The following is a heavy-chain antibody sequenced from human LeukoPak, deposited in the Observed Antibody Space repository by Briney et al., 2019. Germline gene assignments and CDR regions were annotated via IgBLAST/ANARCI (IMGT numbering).Heavy chain of an antibody. CDR1: GFTFSSYA. J-gene: IGHJ4*02. Sequence: PGGSLRLSCAASGFTFSSYAMSWVRQAPGKGLKWVSAISGSGGTTYYADSVKGRFTISRDNSKNTLYLQMNSLRAEDTAIYYCAKKGISGSWSGGFDFWGQGTLVTVSS. CDR2: ISGSGGTT. V-gene: IGHV3-23*01. D-gene: IGHD6-13*01. CDR3: AKKGISGSWSGGFDF.